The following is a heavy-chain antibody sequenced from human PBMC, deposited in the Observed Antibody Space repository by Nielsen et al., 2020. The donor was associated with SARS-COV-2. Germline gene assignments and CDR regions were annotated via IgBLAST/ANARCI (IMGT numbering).Heavy chain of an antibody. V-gene: IGHV3-21*01. CDR1: GFTFSSYS. CDR3: ARDESRDYDNYTGHYYYYYYMDV. D-gene: IGHD3-9*01. Sequence: GESLKISCAASGFTFSSYSVNWVRQAPGKGLEWVSSISSSSSYIYYADSVKGRFTISRDNAKNSLYLQMNSLRAEDTAVYYCARDESRDYDNYTGHYYYYYYMDVWGKGTTVTVSS. CDR2: ISSSSSYI. J-gene: IGHJ6*03.